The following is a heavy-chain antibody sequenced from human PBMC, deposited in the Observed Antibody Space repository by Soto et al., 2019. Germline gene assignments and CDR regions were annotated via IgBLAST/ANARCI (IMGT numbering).Heavy chain of an antibody. CDR1: GFTFSSYG. CDR3: AKDYQNGMDV. J-gene: IGHJ6*02. V-gene: IGHV3-30*18. Sequence: QVQLEESGGGVVQPGRSLRLSCAASGFTFSSYGMHWVRQAPGKGLEWVAVISYDGSNKYYADSVKGRFTISRDNSKNTLYLQMNILRAEDTAVYYCAKDYQNGMDVWGQGTTVTVSS. CDR2: ISYDGSNK. D-gene: IGHD2-2*01.